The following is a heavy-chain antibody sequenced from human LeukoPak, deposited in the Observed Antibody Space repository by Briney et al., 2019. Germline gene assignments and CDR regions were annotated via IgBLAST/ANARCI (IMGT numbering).Heavy chain of an antibody. CDR1: GFTFNRNN. CDR3: ARETILAVAGDF. CDR2: ISSTSITM. J-gene: IGHJ4*02. D-gene: IGHD6-19*01. Sequence: PGGSLRLSCAASGFTFNRNNMNWVRQAPGKGLEWVSYISSTSITMYYADSVKGRFTISRDNAKISLYLQMNSLRADDTAVYYCARETILAVAGDFWGQGTLVTVSS. V-gene: IGHV3-48*01.